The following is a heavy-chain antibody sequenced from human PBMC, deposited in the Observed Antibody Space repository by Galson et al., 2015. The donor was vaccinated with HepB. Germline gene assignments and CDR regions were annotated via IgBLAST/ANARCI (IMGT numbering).Heavy chain of an antibody. D-gene: IGHD4-17*01. V-gene: IGHV3-23*01. CDR3: AKDVYGELPCFDY. Sequence: SLRLSCAASGFTFSSYAMSWVRQAPGKGLEWVSAISDSGGSTYYADSVKGRFTISRDNSKNTLYLQMNSLRAEDTAVYYCAKDVYGELPCFDYWGQGTLVTVSS. CDR2: ISDSGGST. CDR1: GFTFSSYA. J-gene: IGHJ4*02.